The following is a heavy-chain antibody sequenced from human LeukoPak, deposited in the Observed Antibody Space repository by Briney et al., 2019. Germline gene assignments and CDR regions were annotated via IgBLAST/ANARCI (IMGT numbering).Heavy chain of an antibody. CDR3: ARLISSRDAFDI. Sequence: GGSLRLSCAASGFSFSSYGMHWVRQAPGKGLEWVAFIRNDGSNEYYADSVKGRFTISRDNSKNTLYLQMNSLRAEDTAVYYCARLISSRDAFDIWGQGTMVTVSS. CDR1: GFSFSSYG. V-gene: IGHV3-30*02. J-gene: IGHJ3*02. D-gene: IGHD3-3*02. CDR2: IRNDGSNE.